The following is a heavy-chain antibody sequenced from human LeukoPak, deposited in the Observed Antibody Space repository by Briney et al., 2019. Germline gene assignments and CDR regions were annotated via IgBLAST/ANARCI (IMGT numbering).Heavy chain of an antibody. D-gene: IGHD4-17*01. V-gene: IGHV6-1*01. J-gene: IGHJ4*02. CDR1: GDSVSSNSVA. CDR3: ARERNGGLRYGTFDY. Sequence: SQTLSLTCAISGDSVSSNSVAWNWLRQSPSRGLEWLGRTYCRTRCYKDYALSVKSRISINSDTSQNQFSLQLSSVPPEDAAVYYCARERNGGLRYGTFDYWGQGTLVTVSS. CDR2: TYCRTRCYK.